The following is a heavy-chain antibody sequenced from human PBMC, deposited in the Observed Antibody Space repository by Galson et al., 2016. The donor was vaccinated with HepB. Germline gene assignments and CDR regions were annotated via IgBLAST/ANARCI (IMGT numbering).Heavy chain of an antibody. J-gene: IGHJ4*02. V-gene: IGHV3-23*01. CDR1: GITFSLYA. D-gene: IGHD3-22*01. CDR3: AKDPYYYDSSGYYVVGYFDF. Sequence: LRLSCAASGITFSLYAMSWVRQAPGQGLEWVSAISGSGGSTYYADSVKGRFTISRDNSKNTLYLQMNSLRAEDTAVYYCAKDPYYYDSSGYYVVGYFDFWGQGTLVTVSS. CDR2: ISGSGGST.